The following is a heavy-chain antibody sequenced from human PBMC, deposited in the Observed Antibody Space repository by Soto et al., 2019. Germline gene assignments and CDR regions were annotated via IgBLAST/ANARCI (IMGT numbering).Heavy chain of an antibody. CDR1: GFTFSSYE. V-gene: IGHV3-48*03. Sequence: GGSLRLSCAASGFTFSSYEMNWVRQAPGKGLEWVSYISSSGSTIYYADSVKGRFTISRDNAKNSLYLQMNSLRAEDTAVYYCARASAYYYDSSGYPLGAFDIWGQGTMVTVSS. D-gene: IGHD3-22*01. CDR2: ISSSGSTI. J-gene: IGHJ3*02. CDR3: ARASAYYYDSSGYPLGAFDI.